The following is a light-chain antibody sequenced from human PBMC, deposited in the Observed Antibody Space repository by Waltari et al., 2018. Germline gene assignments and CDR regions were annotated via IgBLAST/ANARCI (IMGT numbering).Light chain of an antibody. CDR3: QQTNSFPPA. J-gene: IGKJ2*01. V-gene: IGKV1-12*01. Sequence: DIQMTQSPSSVSEYVGDRVTITCRASQGIAGWLAWYQQKQGKAPNLLIYSASSLQSGVPSRFSGSGSGTDFTLTISSLQPEDFAPYYCQQTNSFPPAFGQGTKLEIK. CDR2: SAS. CDR1: QGIAGW.